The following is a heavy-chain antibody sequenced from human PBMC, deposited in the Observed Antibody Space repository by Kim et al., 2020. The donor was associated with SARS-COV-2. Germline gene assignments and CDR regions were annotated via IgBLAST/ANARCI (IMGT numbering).Heavy chain of an antibody. CDR2: ISYDGSNK. Sequence: GGSLRLSCAASGFTFSSYAMHWVRQAPGKGLEWVAVISYDGSNKYYADSVKGRFTISRDNSKNTLYLQMNSLRAEDTAVYYCARVVTMVRGVTYWGQGTLVTVSS. V-gene: IGHV3-30*04. CDR1: GFTFSSYA. CDR3: ARVVTMVRGVTY. D-gene: IGHD3-10*01. J-gene: IGHJ4*02.